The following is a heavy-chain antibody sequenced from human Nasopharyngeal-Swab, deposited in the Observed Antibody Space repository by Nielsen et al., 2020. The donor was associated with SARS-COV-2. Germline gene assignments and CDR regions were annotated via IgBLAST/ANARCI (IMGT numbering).Heavy chain of an antibody. V-gene: IGHV3-15*01. CDR3: AKGDYGMDV. Sequence: GESLKISCAASGFTFSNAWMSWVRQAPGKGLEWVGRIKSKTDGGTTDYAAPVKGRFTISRDDSKNTLYLQMNSLKTEDTAVYYCAKGDYGMDVWGQGTTVTVSS. CDR2: IKSKTDGGTT. CDR1: GFTFSNAW. J-gene: IGHJ6*02.